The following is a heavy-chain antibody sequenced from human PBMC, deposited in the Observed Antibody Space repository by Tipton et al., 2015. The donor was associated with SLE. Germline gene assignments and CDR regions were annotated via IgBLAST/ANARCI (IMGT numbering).Heavy chain of an antibody. Sequence: TLSLTCTVSGGSISSSSYYWGWIRQPPGKGLEWIGEINHSGSTNYNPSLKSRVTISVDTSKNQFSVKMSSVTAADTAVYYCVRGGGWFDPWGQGTLVTVSS. CDR3: VRGGGWFDP. CDR2: INHSGST. J-gene: IGHJ5*02. D-gene: IGHD3-16*01. V-gene: IGHV4-39*07. CDR1: GGSISSSSYY.